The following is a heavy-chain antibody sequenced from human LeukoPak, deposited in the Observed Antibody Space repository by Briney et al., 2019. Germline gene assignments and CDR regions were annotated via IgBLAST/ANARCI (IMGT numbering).Heavy chain of an antibody. CDR3: ARDYDSSSWYEGSWFDP. D-gene: IGHD6-13*01. CDR2: ISSSSSYI. V-gene: IGHV3-21*01. J-gene: IGHJ5*02. Sequence: PGGSLRLSCAASGFTFSSYSMNWVRQAPGKGLEGVSSISSSSSYIYYADSANGQFTISRDNAKNSLYLQMNSLRAEDTAVYYCARDYDSSSWYEGSWFDPWGQGALVTVSS. CDR1: GFTFSSYS.